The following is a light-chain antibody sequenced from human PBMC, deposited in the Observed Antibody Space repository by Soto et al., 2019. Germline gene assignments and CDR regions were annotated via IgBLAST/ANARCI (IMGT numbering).Light chain of an antibody. J-gene: IGKJ4*01. CDR2: VAS. Sequence: DIQLTQSPSFLSASVGDRVTITCRASQGISSYLAWYQQKPGKAPKLLIYVASTLQSGVPSRFSGSGSGIEFTLTISSLQPEDFTTYYCQQLNSYPLTFGRGTKVEIK. CDR3: QQLNSYPLT. V-gene: IGKV1-9*01. CDR1: QGISSY.